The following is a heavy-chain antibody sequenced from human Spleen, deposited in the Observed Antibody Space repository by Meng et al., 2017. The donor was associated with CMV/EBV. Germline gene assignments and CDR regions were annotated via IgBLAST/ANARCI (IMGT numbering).Heavy chain of an antibody. CDR2: ISWNSGSI. D-gene: IGHD5-24*01. V-gene: IGHV3-9*01. J-gene: IGHJ4*02. CDR3: ARGGYNYTPLDY. Sequence: GGSLRLSCAASGFTFDDYAMHWVRQAPGKGLEWVSGISWNSGSIGYADSVKGRFTISRDNSMTTLYLQMNSLRAEDTAVYYCARGGYNYTPLDYWGQGTLVTVSS. CDR1: GFTFDDYA.